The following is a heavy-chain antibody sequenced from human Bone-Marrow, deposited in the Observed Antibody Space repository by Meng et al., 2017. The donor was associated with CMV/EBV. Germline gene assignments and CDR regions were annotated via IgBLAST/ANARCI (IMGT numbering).Heavy chain of an antibody. CDR2: IYSGGSST. D-gene: IGHD1-26*01. Sequence: GESQKISCAASGFTFSSYAMSWVRQAPGKGLEWVSVIYSGGSSTYYADSVKGRFTISRDNSKNTLYLQMNSLRAEDTAVYYCAKGGSLGGFDYWGQGTLVTVSS. CDR1: GFTFSSYA. V-gene: IGHV3-23*03. CDR3: AKGGSLGGFDY. J-gene: IGHJ4*02.